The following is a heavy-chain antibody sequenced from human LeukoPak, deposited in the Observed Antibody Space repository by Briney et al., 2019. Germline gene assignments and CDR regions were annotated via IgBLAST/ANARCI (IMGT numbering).Heavy chain of an antibody. Sequence: GGSLRLSCTASGLTFNNYAMNWVRQAPGKGLEWVSAISGSGDSTYYADSVKGRFTISRDNAKNSLYLQMNSLRAEDTAVYYCARDYCSGGSCYPYFDYWGQGTLVTVSS. CDR3: ARDYCSGGSCYPYFDY. V-gene: IGHV3-23*01. D-gene: IGHD2-15*01. CDR1: GLTFNNYA. CDR2: ISGSGDST. J-gene: IGHJ4*02.